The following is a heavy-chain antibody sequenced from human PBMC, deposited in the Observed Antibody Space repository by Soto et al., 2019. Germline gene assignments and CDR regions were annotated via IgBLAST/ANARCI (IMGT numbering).Heavy chain of an antibody. CDR2: ISGGGGTM. Sequence: EVQVVESGGGSVQPGGSLRLSCAASGFTFSRYTMNWVRQAPGKGLEWLSYISGGGGTMSYADSVKGRVTISRDNAKNSLYLQMGSLRAEDTAVYYCARDKSGTYSIDYWGQGTLVTVSS. V-gene: IGHV3-48*04. D-gene: IGHD1-26*01. J-gene: IGHJ4*02. CDR3: ARDKSGTYSIDY. CDR1: GFTFSRYT.